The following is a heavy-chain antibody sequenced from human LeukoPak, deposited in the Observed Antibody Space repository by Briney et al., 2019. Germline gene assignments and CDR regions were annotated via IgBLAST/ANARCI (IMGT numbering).Heavy chain of an antibody. CDR3: ITASAPDY. Sequence: GGSLRLSCAASGFTFTFAWVNWVRQAPGKGLKWVGRIRSKTDGGTTEYAAPVKGRFTVSRDDSKNTLYLQMNSLKTEDTGVYYCITASAPDYWGQGTLVTVSS. J-gene: IGHJ4*02. CDR1: GFTFTFAW. V-gene: IGHV3-15*01. CDR2: IRSKTDGGTT.